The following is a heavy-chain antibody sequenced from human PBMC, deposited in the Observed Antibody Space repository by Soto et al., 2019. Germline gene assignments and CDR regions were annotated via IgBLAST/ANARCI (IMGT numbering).Heavy chain of an antibody. J-gene: IGHJ3*02. CDR2: VTPYKADT. V-gene: IGHV1-18*04. CDR3: ATDGPSNSGNLYAFDI. D-gene: IGHD5-12*01. Sequence: QAQLVQSGAEVKKSGASVRVSCKASGYTLTNYGVTWVRQAPGQGLEWLGRVTPYKADTNSAQNLQGRVTMATDTSTNTAYMELRSLRSEDTAVYFCATDGPSNSGNLYAFDIWGQGTMVTVSA. CDR1: GYTLTNYG.